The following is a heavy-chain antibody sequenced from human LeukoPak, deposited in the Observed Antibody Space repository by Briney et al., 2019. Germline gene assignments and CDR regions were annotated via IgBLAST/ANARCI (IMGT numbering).Heavy chain of an antibody. CDR3: ARDRGDSSGWHYWYFDL. Sequence: ASVKVSCKASGYTFTSYYMHWVRQAPGQGLEWMGIINPSGGSTSYAQKFQGRVTMTRDTSTSTVYMELSSLRSEDTAVYYCARDRGDSSGWHYWYFDLWGRGTLVTVSS. V-gene: IGHV1-46*01. D-gene: IGHD6-19*01. J-gene: IGHJ2*01. CDR1: GYTFTSYY. CDR2: INPSGGST.